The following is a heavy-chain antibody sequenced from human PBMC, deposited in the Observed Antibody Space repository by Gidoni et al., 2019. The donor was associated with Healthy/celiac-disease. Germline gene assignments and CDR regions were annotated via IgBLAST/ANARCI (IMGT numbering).Heavy chain of an antibody. CDR2: ISSSGSTI. CDR3: AREDDFWSGYPRAFDI. V-gene: IGHV3-48*03. D-gene: IGHD3-3*01. CDR1: GFTFSSYE. Sequence: EVQLVKSGGGLVQPGGSLRLSCAASGFTFSSYEMNWVRQAPGKGLEWVSYISSSGSTIYYADSVKGRFTISRDNAKNSLYLQMNSLRAEDTAVYYCAREDDFWSGYPRAFDIWGQGTMVTVSS. J-gene: IGHJ3*02.